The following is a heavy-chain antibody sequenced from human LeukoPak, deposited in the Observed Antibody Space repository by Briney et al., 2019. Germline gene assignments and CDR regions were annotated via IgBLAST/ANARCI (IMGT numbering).Heavy chain of an antibody. Sequence: GGSLRLSCAASGFTFSSYWMSWVRQMPGKGLEWMGIIYPGDSDTRYSPSFQGQVTISADKSINTAYLQWSSLKASDTAMYYCARRVVNNRNWYFNLWGRGTLVTVSS. CDR1: GFTFSSYW. V-gene: IGHV5-51*01. J-gene: IGHJ2*01. CDR3: ARRVVNNRNWYFNL. CDR2: IYPGDSDT. D-gene: IGHD4-23*01.